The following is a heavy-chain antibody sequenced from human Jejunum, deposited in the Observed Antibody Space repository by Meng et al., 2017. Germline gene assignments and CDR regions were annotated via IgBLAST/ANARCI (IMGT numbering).Heavy chain of an antibody. CDR1: GFSFVAHE. CDR3: ARDPSTSGRQYYFDY. D-gene: IGHD6-19*01. J-gene: IGHJ4*02. CDR2: ISSLGRTA. Sequence: GESLKISCVASGFSFVAHEMNWVRQVPGKGLEWVAYISSLGRTALYADSVKGRFTISRDNAKNSLYLQMDSLRAEDTALYYCARDPSTSGRQYYFDYWGQGTLVTVSS. V-gene: IGHV3-48*03.